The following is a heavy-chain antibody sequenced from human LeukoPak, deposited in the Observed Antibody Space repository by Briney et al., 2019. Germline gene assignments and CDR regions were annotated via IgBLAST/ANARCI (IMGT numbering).Heavy chain of an antibody. CDR2: ISGSGGST. CDR3: TTDYYDSSGYGYGMDV. V-gene: IGHV3-23*01. Sequence: GGSLRLSCAASGFTFSSYAMSWVRQAPGKGLEWVSAISGSGGSTYYADSVKGRFTISRDNSKNTLYLQMNSLRAEDTAVYYCTTDYYDSSGYGYGMDVWGQGTTVTVSS. D-gene: IGHD3-22*01. J-gene: IGHJ6*02. CDR1: GFTFSSYA.